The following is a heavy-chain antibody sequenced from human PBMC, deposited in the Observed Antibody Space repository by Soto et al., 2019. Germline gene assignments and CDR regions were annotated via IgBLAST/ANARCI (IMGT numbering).Heavy chain of an antibody. CDR2: MNPNSGNT. Sequence: VASVKVSCKASGYTFTSYDINWVRQATGQGLEWMGWMNPNSGNTGYAQKFQGRVTMTRNTTISTAYMELSSLRSEDTAVYYCARFGYHVLRFLEWLSPYGMDVWGQGTTVTVSS. CDR3: ARFGYHVLRFLEWLSPYGMDV. D-gene: IGHD3-3*01. V-gene: IGHV1-8*01. J-gene: IGHJ6*02. CDR1: GYTFTSYD.